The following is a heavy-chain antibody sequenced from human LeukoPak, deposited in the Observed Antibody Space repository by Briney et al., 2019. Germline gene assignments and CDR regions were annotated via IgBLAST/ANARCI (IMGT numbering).Heavy chain of an antibody. CDR1: GASISPYY. CDR3: ARGNNSHWDY. J-gene: IGHJ4*02. D-gene: IGHD1-1*01. V-gene: IGHV4-4*07. CDR2: IYNSGYT. Sequence: SETLSLTCTVSGASISPYYWSWIRQPAGKGLEWIGRIYNSGYTNYSPSLESRVTMSLDTSKNEFSLKLSSVTAADTALYYCARGNNSHWDYSGQGILVTVSS.